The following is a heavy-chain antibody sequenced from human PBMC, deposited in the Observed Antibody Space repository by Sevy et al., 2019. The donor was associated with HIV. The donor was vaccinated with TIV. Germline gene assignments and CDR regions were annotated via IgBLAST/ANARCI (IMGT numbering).Heavy chain of an antibody. CDR2: ISSSGSTI. CDR1: GFTFSSYE. J-gene: IGHJ4*02. CDR3: ARSDYGSGRF. Sequence: GGYLRLSCAASGFTFSSYEMNWVRQAPGKGLEWISYISSSGSTIYYADSVKGRFTISRDNAKNSLYLQMNSLRAEDTAVYYCARSDYGSGRFWGQGTLVTVSS. V-gene: IGHV3-48*03. D-gene: IGHD3-10*01.